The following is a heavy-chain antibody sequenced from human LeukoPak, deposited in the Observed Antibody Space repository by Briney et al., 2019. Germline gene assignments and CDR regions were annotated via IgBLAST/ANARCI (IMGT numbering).Heavy chain of an antibody. Sequence: GGSLRLSCAASVFTFYDYPMHWLRQSPRKGLECVSGISWNSGSIGYADSVKGRFTISRDNAKNSLYLQMNSLRAEDTALYYCARSDYYGSGSSGKTFDYWGQGTLVTVSS. CDR1: VFTFYDYP. V-gene: IGHV3-9*01. CDR2: ISWNSGSI. CDR3: ARSDYYGSGSSGKTFDY. D-gene: IGHD3-10*01. J-gene: IGHJ4*02.